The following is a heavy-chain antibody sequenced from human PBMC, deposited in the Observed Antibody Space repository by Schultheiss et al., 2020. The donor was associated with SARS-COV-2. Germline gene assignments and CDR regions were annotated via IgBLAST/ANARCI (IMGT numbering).Heavy chain of an antibody. V-gene: IGHV4-61*01. CDR2: IYYSGST. CDR1: GGSVSSGSYY. CDR3: ARATSSTAVDY. D-gene: IGHD2-8*02. Sequence: SETLSLTCTVSGGSVSSGSYYWSWIRQPPGKGLEWIGYIYYSGSTNYNPSLKSRVTISVDTSKNQFSLKLSSVTAADTAVYYCARATSSTAVDYWGQGTLVTVSS. J-gene: IGHJ4*02.